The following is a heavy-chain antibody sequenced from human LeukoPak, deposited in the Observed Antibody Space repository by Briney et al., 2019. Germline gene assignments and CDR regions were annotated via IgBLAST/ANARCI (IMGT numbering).Heavy chain of an antibody. Sequence: GGSLRLSCAASGFTFSSYAMSWVRQAPGKGLEWVSAISGSGGSTYYADSVKGRFTISRDNAKNSLYLQMNSLRAEDTAVYYCARCGVPFYYYYMDVWGKGTTVTVSS. CDR2: ISGSGGST. D-gene: IGHD2-21*01. J-gene: IGHJ6*03. CDR1: GFTFSSYA. V-gene: IGHV3-23*01. CDR3: ARCGVPFYYYYMDV.